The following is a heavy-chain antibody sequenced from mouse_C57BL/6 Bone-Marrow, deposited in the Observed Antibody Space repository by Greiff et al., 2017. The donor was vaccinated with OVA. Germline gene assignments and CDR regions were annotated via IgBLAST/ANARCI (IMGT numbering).Heavy chain of an antibody. V-gene: IGHV2-2*01. CDR1: GFSLTSYG. D-gene: IGHD1-1*01. CDR3: AIFITTVVADYYAMDY. Sequence: VQLQQSGPGLVQPSQSLSITCTVSGFSLTSYGVHWVRQSPGKGLEWLGVIWSGGSTDYNAAFISRLSISKDNSKSQVFFKMNSLQADDTAIYYCAIFITTVVADYYAMDYWGQGTSVTVSS. CDR2: IWSGGST. J-gene: IGHJ4*01.